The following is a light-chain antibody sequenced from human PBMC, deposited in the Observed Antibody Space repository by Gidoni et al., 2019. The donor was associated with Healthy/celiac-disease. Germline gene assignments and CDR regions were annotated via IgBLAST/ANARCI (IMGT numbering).Light chain of an antibody. J-gene: IGLJ1*01. CDR3: QVWDSSSDNQV. CDR1: NIGSKS. CDR2: YDS. Sequence: SYVLTQPPSVSVAPGKTARITCGGNNIGSKSVHWYQQKPGQAPVLVIYYDSDRPSGIPERFSGSNSGNTATLNISRVEDGDEADYYCQVWDSSSDNQVFGTGTKVTVL. V-gene: IGLV3-21*04.